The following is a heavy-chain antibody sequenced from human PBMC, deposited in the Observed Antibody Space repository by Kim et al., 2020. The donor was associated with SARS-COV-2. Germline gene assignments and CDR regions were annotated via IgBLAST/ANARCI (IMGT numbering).Heavy chain of an antibody. V-gene: IGHV4-34*01. Sequence: SETLSLTCAVYGGSFSGYYWSWIRQPPGKGLEWIGEINHSGSTNYNPSLKSRVTISVDTSKNQFSLKLSSVTAADTAVYYCARVVVGFGELQVKWFDPWGQGTLVTVSS. D-gene: IGHD3-10*01. CDR3: ARVVVGFGELQVKWFDP. CDR1: GGSFSGYY. CDR2: INHSGST. J-gene: IGHJ5*02.